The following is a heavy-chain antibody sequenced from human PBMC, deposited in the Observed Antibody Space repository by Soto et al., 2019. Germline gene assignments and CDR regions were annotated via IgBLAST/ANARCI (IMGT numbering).Heavy chain of an antibody. D-gene: IGHD3-16*01. CDR1: GFTFSSYA. Sequence: PGGSLRLFCAASGFTFSSYAMHWVRQAPGKGLEWVAVISYDGSNKYYADSVKGRFTISRDNSKNTLYLQMNSLRAEDTAVYYCARASLGYFDYWGQGTLVPVSS. CDR3: ARASLGYFDY. J-gene: IGHJ4*02. V-gene: IGHV3-30-3*01. CDR2: ISYDGSNK.